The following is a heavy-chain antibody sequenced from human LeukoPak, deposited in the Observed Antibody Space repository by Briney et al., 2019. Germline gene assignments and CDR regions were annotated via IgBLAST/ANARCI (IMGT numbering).Heavy chain of an antibody. CDR1: GFTFSSYA. D-gene: IGHD6-19*01. V-gene: IGHV3-30*04. Sequence: GGSLRLSCAASGFTFSSYAMHWVRQAPGKGLEWVAVISYDGSNKYYADSVKGRFTISRDNSKNTLYLLMNSLRAEDTAVYYCARRSGFNNGWTDNWGQGTLVTVSS. J-gene: IGHJ4*02. CDR2: ISYDGSNK. CDR3: ARRSGFNNGWTDN.